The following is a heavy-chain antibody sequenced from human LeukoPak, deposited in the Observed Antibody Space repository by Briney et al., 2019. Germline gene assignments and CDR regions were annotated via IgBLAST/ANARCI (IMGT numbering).Heavy chain of an antibody. D-gene: IGHD4-11*01. V-gene: IGHV4-59*11. J-gene: IGHJ3*02. CDR2: ISYIGIT. Sequence: EASDTLSLTCTLSGDSISTHYWTWIRHPPGNGLEWIAYISYIGITNYNPSLKSRVTISIDMSKNQFSLRLRSVTAADTALYYCARDPTTVTKGFDIWGQGTVVTVSS. CDR1: GDSISTHY. CDR3: ARDPTTVTKGFDI.